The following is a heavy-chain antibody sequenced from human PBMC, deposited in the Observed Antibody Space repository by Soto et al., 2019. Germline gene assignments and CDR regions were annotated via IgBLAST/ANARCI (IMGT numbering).Heavy chain of an antibody. CDR1: RYTFTTYY. J-gene: IGHJ4*02. D-gene: IGHD6-6*01. V-gene: IGHV1-46*03. CDR2: INPSGGST. Sequence: QVQLVQSGAEVKKPGASVKVSCKASRYTFTTYYMHWVRQAPGQGLEWMGIINPSGGSTSYAQKFQGRVTMTRDTSTSTVYMELSSLRSEDTAVYYCARGHFFGSSSLYFDYWGQGTLVTVSS. CDR3: ARGHFFGSSSLYFDY.